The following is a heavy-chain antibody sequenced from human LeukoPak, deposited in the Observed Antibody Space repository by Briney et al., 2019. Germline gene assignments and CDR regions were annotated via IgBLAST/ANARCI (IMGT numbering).Heavy chain of an antibody. J-gene: IGHJ5*02. CDR3: ARDRCSSTSCYNTPNWFDP. Sequence: GGSLSLSCAASGFKFDDYGMSWVRHVPGKGLEWVSGINWNGGSRGYADSVKGRFTISRDNAKNSVYLQMNSLRSEDTAFYHCARDRCSSTSCYNTPNWFDPXGQGTLVTVSS. CDR2: INWNGGSR. CDR1: GFKFDDYG. V-gene: IGHV3-20*01. D-gene: IGHD2-2*02.